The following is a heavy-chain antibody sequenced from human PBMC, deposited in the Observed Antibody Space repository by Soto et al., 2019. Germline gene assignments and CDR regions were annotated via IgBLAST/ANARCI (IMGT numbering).Heavy chain of an antibody. J-gene: IGHJ5*02. Sequence: GASVKVSCKASGYNFTTYYMQWVRQAPGQGLEWMGRIIPILGIANYAQKFQGRVTITADKSTSTAYMELSSLRSEDTAVYYCAVGGDWSWSDPWGQGTLVTVSS. CDR3: AVGGDWSWSDP. CDR1: GYNFTTYY. D-gene: IGHD2-21*02. V-gene: IGHV1-69*02. CDR2: IIPILGIA.